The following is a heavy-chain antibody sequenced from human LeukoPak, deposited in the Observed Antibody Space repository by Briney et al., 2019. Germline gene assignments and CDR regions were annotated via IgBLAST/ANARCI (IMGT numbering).Heavy chain of an antibody. CDR1: GFTFSSYA. D-gene: IGHD3-3*01. Sequence: GGSLRLSCAASGFTFSSYAMSWVRQAPGKGLEWVSAISGSGGSTYYADSVKGRFTISRDNAKNSLYLQMNSLRAEDTAVYYCATSPWELRFFFDWGQGTLVTVSS. J-gene: IGHJ4*02. CDR3: ATSPWELRFFFD. CDR2: ISGSGGST. V-gene: IGHV3-23*01.